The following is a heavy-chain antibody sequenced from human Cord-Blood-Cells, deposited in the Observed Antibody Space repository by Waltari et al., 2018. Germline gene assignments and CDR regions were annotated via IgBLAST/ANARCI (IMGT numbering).Heavy chain of an antibody. V-gene: IGHV4-59*01. J-gene: IGHJ5*02. Sequence: QVQLQESGPGLVKPSETLSLTCTVSGGSISSYYWSWIRQPPGKGLWWIGYIYYSGSTNYNHSLKSRVTISVDTSKNQFSLKLSSVTAADTAVYYCARDNSYILGYCSSTSCYGDNWFDPWGQGTLVTVSS. CDR2: IYYSGST. CDR1: GGSISSYY. D-gene: IGHD2-2*01. CDR3: ARDNSYILGYCSSTSCYGDNWFDP.